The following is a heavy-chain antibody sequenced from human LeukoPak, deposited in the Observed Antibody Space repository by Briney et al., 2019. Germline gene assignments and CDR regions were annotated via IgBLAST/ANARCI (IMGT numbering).Heavy chain of an antibody. CDR1: GFTFSSYA. J-gene: IGHJ4*02. CDR2: ISAGGGST. D-gene: IGHD3-22*01. V-gene: IGHV3-23*01. CDR3: AREEHTYYYDSSGYSFDY. Sequence: GGSLRLSCAASGFTFSSYAMSWVRQAPGKGLEWVSGISAGGGSTNYVDSVKGRFTISRDNSKNTLSLQMNSLRAEDTAVYYCAREEHTYYYDSSGYSFDYWGQGTLVTVSS.